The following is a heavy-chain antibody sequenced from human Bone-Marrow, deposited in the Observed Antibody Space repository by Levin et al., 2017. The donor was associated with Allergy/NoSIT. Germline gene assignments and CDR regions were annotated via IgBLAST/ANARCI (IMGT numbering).Heavy chain of an antibody. D-gene: IGHD3-22*01. CDR3: ARGYHYDSSGYSN. V-gene: IGHV4-34*01. CDR1: GGSFSGYY. Sequence: SQTLSLTCAVYGGSFSGYYWSWIRQPPGKGLEWIGEINHSGSTNYNPSLKSRVTISVDTSKNQFSLKLSSVTAADTAVYYCARGYHYDSSGYSNWGQGTLVTVSS. J-gene: IGHJ4*02. CDR2: INHSGST.